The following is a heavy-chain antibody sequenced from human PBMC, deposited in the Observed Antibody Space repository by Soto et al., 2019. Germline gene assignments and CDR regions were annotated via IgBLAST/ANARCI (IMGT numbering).Heavy chain of an antibody. D-gene: IGHD5-18*01. CDR1: GGSISSGGYS. J-gene: IGHJ6*02. V-gene: IGHV4-30-2*01. Sequence: SETLSLTCAVSGGSISSGGYSWSWIRQPPGKGLEWIGYIYHSGSTYYNPSLKSRVTISVDRSKNQFSLKLSSVTAADTAVYYCASIRLWSPYYYYGMDVWGQGTTVTVSS. CDR3: ASIRLWSPYYYYGMDV. CDR2: IYHSGST.